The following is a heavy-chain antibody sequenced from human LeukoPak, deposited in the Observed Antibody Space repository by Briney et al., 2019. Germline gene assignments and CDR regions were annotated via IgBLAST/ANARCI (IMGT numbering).Heavy chain of an antibody. CDR2: ISHRGST. CDR1: GGSISSSNW. Sequence: SETLSLTCAVSGGSISSSNWWSWVRQPPGKGLEWIGEISHRGSTNYNPSLKSRVTISVDKSKSQFSLKLSSVTAADTALYYCARRISVGTAIDYWGQGTLVTVSS. D-gene: IGHD5-18*01. CDR3: ARRISVGTAIDY. V-gene: IGHV4-4*02. J-gene: IGHJ4*02.